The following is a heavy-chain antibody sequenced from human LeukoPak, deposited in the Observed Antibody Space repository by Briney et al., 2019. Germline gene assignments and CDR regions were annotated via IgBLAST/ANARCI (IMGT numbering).Heavy chain of an antibody. CDR1: GGTFSSYT. V-gene: IGHV1-69*04. CDR2: IIPILGIA. D-gene: IGHD5-18*01. CDR3: ARDGRGYSYGYSHFDY. J-gene: IGHJ4*02. Sequence: SVKVSCKASGGTFSSYTISWVRQAPGQGLEWMGRIIPILGIANYAQKFQGRITITADKSTSTAYMELSSLRSEDTALYYCARDGRGYSYGYSHFDYWGQGTLVTVSS.